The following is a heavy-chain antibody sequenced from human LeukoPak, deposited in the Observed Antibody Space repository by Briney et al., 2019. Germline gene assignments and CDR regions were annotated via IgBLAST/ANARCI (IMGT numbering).Heavy chain of an antibody. CDR1: GFTFSSYG. D-gene: IGHD4-17*01. CDR3: AKTYGDPYYYGMDV. J-gene: IGHJ6*02. Sequence: GGSLRLSCAASGFTFSSYGMHWVRQAPGKGLEWVAVISYGGSNKYYADSVKGRFTISRDNSKNTLYLQMNSLRAEDTAVYYCAKTYGDPYYYGMDVWGQGTTVTVSS. CDR2: ISYGGSNK. V-gene: IGHV3-30*18.